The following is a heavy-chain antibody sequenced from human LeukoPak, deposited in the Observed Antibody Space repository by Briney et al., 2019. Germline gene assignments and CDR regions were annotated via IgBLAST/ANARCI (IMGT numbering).Heavy chain of an antibody. CDR1: GGSISNSNYY. V-gene: IGHV4-39*01. CDR3: ARHARLDLYSNFDH. CDR2: IYSNGSP. Sequence: SETLSLTCTVSGGSISNSNYYWGWIRQPPGTGLEWIGSIYSNGSPYYNPSLKSRVTISIDTSKNQFSLKRTSVTAADTALYYCARHARLDLYSNFDHWGQGTLVTVSS. D-gene: IGHD2-21*01. J-gene: IGHJ4*02.